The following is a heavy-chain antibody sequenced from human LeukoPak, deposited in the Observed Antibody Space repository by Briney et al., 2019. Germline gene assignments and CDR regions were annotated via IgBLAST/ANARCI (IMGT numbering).Heavy chain of an antibody. D-gene: IGHD4-17*01. J-gene: IGHJ3*01. Sequence: SGGSLRLSCTASGFNFSGYAMGWARQAPGKGLEWVSAISGSGGSTYFADSVKGRFTISRDNSKDTLYMQLNSPRAEDTAVYFCAKGQTTVMAFDVWGQGTMVSVSS. CDR1: GFNFSGYA. V-gene: IGHV3-23*01. CDR3: AKGQTTVMAFDV. CDR2: ISGSGGST.